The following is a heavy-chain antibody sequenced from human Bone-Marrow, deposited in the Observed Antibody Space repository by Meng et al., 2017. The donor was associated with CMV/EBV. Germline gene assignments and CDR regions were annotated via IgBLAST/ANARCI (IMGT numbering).Heavy chain of an antibody. D-gene: IGHD1-26*01. V-gene: IGHV4-34*01. Sequence: SETLSLTCPVYGGSFSGYYWSWIRQPPGKGLEWIGEINHSGSTNYNPSLKSRVTISVDTSKNQFSLKLSSVTAADTAVYYCAIVGAGLDPWGQGTLVTVSS. CDR1: GGSFSGYY. CDR3: AIVGAGLDP. CDR2: INHSGST. J-gene: IGHJ5*02.